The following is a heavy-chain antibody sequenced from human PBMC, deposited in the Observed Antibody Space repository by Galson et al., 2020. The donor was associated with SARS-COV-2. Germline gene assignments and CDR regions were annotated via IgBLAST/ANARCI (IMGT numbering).Heavy chain of an antibody. CDR2: IKQDGSDR. CDR3: ARDQDGYNDF. Sequence: GEYLKISCEASGFTFSSFWMSWVRQAPGKGLEWVANIKQDGSDRYYGDSVKGRFTISSDYTKNSVYLQMNSLRVEDTAVYYCARDQDGYNDFWGRGTQVTVSS. J-gene: IGHJ4*02. CDR1: GFTFSSFW. D-gene: IGHD5-18*01. V-gene: IGHV3-7*01.